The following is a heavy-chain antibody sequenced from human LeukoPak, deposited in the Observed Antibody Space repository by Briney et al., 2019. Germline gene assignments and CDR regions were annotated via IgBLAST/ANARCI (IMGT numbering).Heavy chain of an antibody. CDR3: AKDPLYDSSGFYFDY. D-gene: IGHD3-22*01. V-gene: IGHV3-23*01. J-gene: IGHJ4*02. Sequence: PGGSLRLSCAASEFTFSSYVMSWVRHAPGKGLEWVSAISGSGGSTYYADSVKGRFTISRDNSKNTLYLQMNSLRAEDTAVYYCAKDPLYDSSGFYFDYWGQGTLVTVSS. CDR2: ISGSGGST. CDR1: EFTFSSYV.